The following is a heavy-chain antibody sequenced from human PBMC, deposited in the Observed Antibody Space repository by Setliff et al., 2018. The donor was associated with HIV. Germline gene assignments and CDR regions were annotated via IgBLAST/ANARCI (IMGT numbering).Heavy chain of an antibody. D-gene: IGHD3-10*01. CDR1: GGSINSGGYY. CDR3: ARESMLRGLRHAVDI. J-gene: IGHJ3*02. V-gene: IGHV4-31*02. Sequence: KPSETLSLTCTVSGGSINSGGYYWTWVRQRPGKGLQWIGYIYYIGGAYYNPSLKSRVTISLDTSKNHFSLNLSSVTAADTAVYYCARESMLRGLRHAVDIWGQGTMVTVSS. CDR2: IYYIGGA.